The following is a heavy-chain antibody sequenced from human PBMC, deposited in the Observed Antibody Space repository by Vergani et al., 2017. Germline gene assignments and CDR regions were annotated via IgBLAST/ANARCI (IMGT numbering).Heavy chain of an antibody. V-gene: IGHV4-59*01. CDR1: GGSISSYY. Sequence: QVQLQESGPGLVKPSETLSLTCTVSGGSISSYYWSWIRQPPGKGLEWIGYIYYSGSTNYNPSLKSGVTISVDTSKNQFSLKLSSVTAADTAVYYCARSRGGYSLYYGMDVWGQGTTVTVSS. CDR3: ARSRGGYSLYYGMDV. D-gene: IGHD5-12*01. J-gene: IGHJ6*02. CDR2: IYYSGST.